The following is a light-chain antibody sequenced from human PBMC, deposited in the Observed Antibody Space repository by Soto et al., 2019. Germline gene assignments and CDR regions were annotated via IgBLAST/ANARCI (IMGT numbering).Light chain of an antibody. CDR3: ATWDDSVYV. Sequence: QSVLTQPPSVSGTPGQRVTISCSVSTSNIGTNTVNWFQHLPGTAPKLLIYTNDQRPSGVPDRFSGSRSGTSASLAISGLQSEDEADYYCATWDDSVYVFGTGTKVTVL. CDR1: TSNIGTNT. V-gene: IGLV1-44*01. J-gene: IGLJ1*01. CDR2: TND.